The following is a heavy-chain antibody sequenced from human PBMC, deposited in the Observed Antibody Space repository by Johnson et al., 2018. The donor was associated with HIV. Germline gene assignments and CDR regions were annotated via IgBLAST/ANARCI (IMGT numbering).Heavy chain of an antibody. J-gene: IGHJ3*02. V-gene: IGHV3-20*04. D-gene: IGHD6-13*01. Sequence: VQLVESGGGVVRPGGSLRLSCAASGFPFDDNSMSWVRQAPGKGLEWVSGINWNGGSTGYADPVKGRFTISRDNAKNSLYLQMNSLRAEDTALYYCARDWAAVGRVGGMDAFDIWGQGTMVTVSS. CDR1: GFPFDDNS. CDR2: INWNGGST. CDR3: ARDWAAVGRVGGMDAFDI.